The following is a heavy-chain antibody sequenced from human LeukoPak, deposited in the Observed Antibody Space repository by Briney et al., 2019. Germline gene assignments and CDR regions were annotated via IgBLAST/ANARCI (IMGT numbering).Heavy chain of an antibody. CDR3: ARETYYDFWSGYNFDY. V-gene: IGHV3-7*01. CDR1: GFTFSSYW. J-gene: IGHJ4*02. D-gene: IGHD3-3*01. Sequence: GGSLRLSCAASGFTFSSYWMSWVRQAPGKGLEWVANIKQEGSEKYYVDSVKGRFTISRDNAKNSLSLQMNSLRAEDTAVYYCARETYYDFWSGYNFDYWGQGTLVTVSS. CDR2: IKQEGSEK.